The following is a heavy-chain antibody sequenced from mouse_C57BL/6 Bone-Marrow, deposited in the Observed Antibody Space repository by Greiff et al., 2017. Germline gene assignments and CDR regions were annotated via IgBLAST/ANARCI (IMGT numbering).Heavy chain of an antibody. Sequence: EVQVVESGGGLVQSGRSLRLSCATSGFTFSDFYMEWVRQAPGKGLEWIAASRNKANDYTTEYSASVKGRFIVSRDTSQSILYLQMNALRAEDTAIYYCARDSTGTEGFAYWGQGTLVTVSA. V-gene: IGHV7-1*01. CDR3: ARDSTGTEGFAY. D-gene: IGHD4-1*01. J-gene: IGHJ3*01. CDR1: GFTFSDFY. CDR2: SRNKANDYTT.